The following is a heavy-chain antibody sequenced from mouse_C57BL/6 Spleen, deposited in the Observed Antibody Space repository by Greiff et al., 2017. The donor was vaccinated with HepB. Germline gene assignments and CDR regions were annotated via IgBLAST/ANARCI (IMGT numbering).Heavy chain of an antibody. Sequence: VQLQQSGPELVKPGASVKISCKASGYSFTGYYMNWVKQSPEKSLEWIGEINPSTGGTTYNQKFKAKATLTVDKSSSTAYMQLKSLTSEDSAVYYCARNKLGVFDYWGQGTTLTVSS. CDR2: INPSTGGT. CDR1: GYSFTGYY. CDR3: ARNKLGVFDY. J-gene: IGHJ2*01. V-gene: IGHV1-42*01. D-gene: IGHD4-1*01.